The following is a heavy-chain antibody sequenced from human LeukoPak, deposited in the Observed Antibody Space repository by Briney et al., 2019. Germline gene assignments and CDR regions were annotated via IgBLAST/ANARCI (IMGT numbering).Heavy chain of an antibody. V-gene: IGHV3-33*01. J-gene: IGHJ4*02. CDR2: IWYDGSNQ. CDR3: AANFDL. CDR1: GLTFSNYG. Sequence: GGSLRLSCAASGLTFSNYGMHWVRQAPGKGLEWVAVIWYDGSNQYYAESVKGRFTISRDNSKNTLYLQMNSLRAEDTAVYYCAANFDLWGQGTLVTVPS.